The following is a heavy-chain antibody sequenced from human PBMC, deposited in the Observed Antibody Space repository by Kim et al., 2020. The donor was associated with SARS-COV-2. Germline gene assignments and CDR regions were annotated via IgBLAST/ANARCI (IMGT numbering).Heavy chain of an antibody. Sequence: QKSQGRVTITRDTSTSTVYMELSSLRSEDTAVYYCATSTMVRGQRGFDPWGQGTLVTVSS. D-gene: IGHD3-10*01. J-gene: IGHJ5*02. CDR3: ATSTMVRGQRGFDP. V-gene: IGHV1-46*01.